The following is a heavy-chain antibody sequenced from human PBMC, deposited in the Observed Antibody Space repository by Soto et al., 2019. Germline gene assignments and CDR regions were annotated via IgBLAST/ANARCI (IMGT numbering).Heavy chain of an antibody. V-gene: IGHV4-59*01. D-gene: IGHD3-3*01. Sequence: LSLTCTVSGGSISSYYWSWIRQPPGKGLEWIGYIYYSGSTNYNPSLKSRVTISVDTSKNQFSLKLSSVTAADTAVYYCARGMRFLEWLFDYWGQGTLVTVSS. CDR1: GGSISSYY. CDR3: ARGMRFLEWLFDY. CDR2: IYYSGST. J-gene: IGHJ4*02.